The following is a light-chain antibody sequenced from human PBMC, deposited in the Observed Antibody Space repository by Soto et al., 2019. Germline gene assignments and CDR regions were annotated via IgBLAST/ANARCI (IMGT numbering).Light chain of an antibody. CDR3: QHRYNWLIT. V-gene: IGKV3-11*01. CDR2: DAS. J-gene: IGKJ5*01. CDR1: QSISSY. Sequence: EIVLTQSPATLSLSPGERATLSCRASQSISSYLAWYQQKPGQAPRLLIYDASNRATGIPARFSGSGSGTDFTLTISSLEPEDFAVYYCQHRYNWLITFGQGTRLEIE.